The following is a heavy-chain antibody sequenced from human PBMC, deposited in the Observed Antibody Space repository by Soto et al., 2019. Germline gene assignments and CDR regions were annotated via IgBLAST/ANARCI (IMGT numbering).Heavy chain of an antibody. Sequence: QVQLVESGGGVVQPGRSLKLSCAASGFTFRTYATHWVRQAPGKGLEWVAVISYDGSNTYYADSVKGRFTISRDNSKNTLYLQMNSLRTEDSAVYYCARDSETNGYSYDYFDYWGQGTLVTVSS. V-gene: IGHV3-30*04. D-gene: IGHD5-18*01. CDR1: GFTFRTYA. J-gene: IGHJ4*02. CDR2: ISYDGSNT. CDR3: ARDSETNGYSYDYFDY.